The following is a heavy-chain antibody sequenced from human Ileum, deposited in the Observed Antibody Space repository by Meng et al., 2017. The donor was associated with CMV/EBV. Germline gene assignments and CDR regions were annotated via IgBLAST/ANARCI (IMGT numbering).Heavy chain of an antibody. V-gene: IGHV3-64*02. J-gene: IGHJ4*02. CDR1: GFTFSSYA. CDR3: ARSVVVPAASDY. Sequence: GESLKISCAASGFTFSSYAMHWVRQAPGKGLEYVSAISSNGGSTYHADSVKGRFTISRDNSKNTLYLQMGSLRAEDMAVYYCARSVVVPAASDYWGQGTLVTVSS. CDR2: ISSNGGST. D-gene: IGHD2-2*01.